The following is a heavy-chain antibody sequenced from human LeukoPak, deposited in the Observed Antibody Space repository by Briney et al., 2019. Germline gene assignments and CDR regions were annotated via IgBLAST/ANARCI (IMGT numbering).Heavy chain of an antibody. CDR2: IYYSGST. CDR3: ARAWLGYGGNAYWYFDL. V-gene: IGHV4-59*01. CDR1: GGSISSYS. J-gene: IGHJ2*01. D-gene: IGHD4-23*01. Sequence: SETLSLTCTVSGGSISSYSWNWIRQPPGKGLEWIGYIYYSGSTNYNPSLKSRVTISVDTSKNQFSLKLSSVTAADTAVYYCARAWLGYGGNAYWYFDLWGRGNLVTVSS.